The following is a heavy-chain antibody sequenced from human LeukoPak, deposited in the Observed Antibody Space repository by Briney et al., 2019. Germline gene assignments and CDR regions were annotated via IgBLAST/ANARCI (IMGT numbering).Heavy chain of an antibody. CDR1: GFSFSRYY. Sequence: PGGSLRLSCTASGFSFSRYYMSWVRQAPGKGLEWVANIKQDGSEKYYVDSVKGRFTISRDSAKNSLYLQMNSLRAEDTAVYYCARDPGGYDSSGYYRTDYFDYWGQGTLVTVSS. V-gene: IGHV3-7*01. CDR3: ARDPGGYDSSGYYRTDYFDY. CDR2: IKQDGSEK. D-gene: IGHD3-22*01. J-gene: IGHJ4*02.